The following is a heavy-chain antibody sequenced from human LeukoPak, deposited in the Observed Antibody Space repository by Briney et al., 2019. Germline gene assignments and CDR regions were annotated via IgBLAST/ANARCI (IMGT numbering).Heavy chain of an antibody. CDR1: GYIFTSYA. J-gene: IGHJ5*02. CDR3: ARSRTDDYGDWWWFDP. V-gene: IGHV1-3*01. CDR2: INGGKGNI. D-gene: IGHD4-17*01. Sequence: ASVKVSCKASGYIFTSYAMHWVRQAPGQRVEWMGWINGGKGNIKYSQKFQGRVTISKDTSARTAYMELSSLRSEDTAVYYCARSRTDDYGDWWWFDPWGQGTLVTVSS.